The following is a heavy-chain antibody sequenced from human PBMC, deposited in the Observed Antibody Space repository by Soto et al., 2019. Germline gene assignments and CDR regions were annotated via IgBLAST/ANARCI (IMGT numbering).Heavy chain of an antibody. CDR2: IKQDGSEK. J-gene: IGHJ6*03. Sequence: GGSLRLSCAASGFTFSSYWMSWVRQAPGKGLEWVANIKQDGSEKYYVDSVKGRFTISRDNAKNSLYLQMNSLRAEDTAVYYCAREQRWDYGLPLYYYYYYYMDVWGKGTTVTVSS. CDR1: GFTFSSYW. D-gene: IGHD4-17*01. V-gene: IGHV3-7*01. CDR3: AREQRWDYGLPLYYYYYYYMDV.